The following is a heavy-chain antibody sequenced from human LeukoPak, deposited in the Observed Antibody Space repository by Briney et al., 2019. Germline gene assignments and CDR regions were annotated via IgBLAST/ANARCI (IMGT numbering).Heavy chain of an antibody. CDR3: ARVMTVTTVDY. Sequence: GGSLRLSCAASGFTFSSYSMNWVRQAPGKGLEWVSYISSSGSTIYYADSVKGRFTISRDNAKNSLYLQMNSLRAEDTAVYYCARVMTVTTVDYWGQGTLVTVSS. CDR2: ISSSGSTI. J-gene: IGHJ4*02. V-gene: IGHV3-48*04. CDR1: GFTFSSYS. D-gene: IGHD4-17*01.